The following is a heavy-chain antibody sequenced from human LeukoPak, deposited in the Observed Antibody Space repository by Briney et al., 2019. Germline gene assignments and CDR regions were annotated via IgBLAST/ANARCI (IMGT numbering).Heavy chain of an antibody. Sequence: GGSLSLSCAGPGSTFGSYGMHGAAKAPGKGWEGVPVIWYDGSNKYYADSVKGRFTISRDNSKNTLYLQMNSLRAEDTAVYYCAEDGYSSGWSWFDPWGQGTLVTVSS. CDR2: IWYDGSNK. D-gene: IGHD6-19*01. CDR3: AEDGYSSGWSWFDP. CDR1: GSTFGSYG. V-gene: IGHV3-33*06. J-gene: IGHJ5*02.